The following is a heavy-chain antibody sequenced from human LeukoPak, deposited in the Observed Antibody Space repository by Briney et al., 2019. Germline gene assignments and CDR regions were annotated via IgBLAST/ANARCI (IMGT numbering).Heavy chain of an antibody. J-gene: IGHJ4*02. V-gene: IGHV4-4*07. CDR1: GGSISSYY. CDR2: IYTSGST. D-gene: IGHD6-19*01. Sequence: SETLSLTCTVSGGSISSYYWSWIRQPAGKGLEWIGRIYTSGSTNYNPSLKSRVTRSVDTSKNQFSLKLSSVTAADTAVYYCAREGYSSGWTDFDYWGQGTLVTVSS. CDR3: AREGYSSGWTDFDY.